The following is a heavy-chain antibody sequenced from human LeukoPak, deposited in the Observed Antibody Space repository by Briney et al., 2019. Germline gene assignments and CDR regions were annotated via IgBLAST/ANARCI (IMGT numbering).Heavy chain of an antibody. V-gene: IGHV3-7*03. J-gene: IGHJ4*02. D-gene: IGHD6-19*01. CDR2: IKQDGGEQ. CDR3: ARAAGIGWHPY. Sequence: PGGSLRLSCAASGFTFSSSLMSWVRQAPGKGLEWVAYIKQDGGEQFYVDSVKGRFTISRDNAKNSVYLQMHSLRDEDTAVYYCARAAGIGWHPYWGQGTLVTVSS. CDR1: GFTFSSSL.